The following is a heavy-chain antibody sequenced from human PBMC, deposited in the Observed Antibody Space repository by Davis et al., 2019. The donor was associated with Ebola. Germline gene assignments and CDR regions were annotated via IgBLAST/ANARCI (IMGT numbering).Heavy chain of an antibody. CDR1: GFTFSSYS. D-gene: IGHD6-19*01. V-gene: IGHV3-21*04. J-gene: IGHJ4*02. CDR3: ARVKKTVAGGDY. CDR2: ISSSSRYI. Sequence: GESLKISCAASGFTFSSYSMNWVRQAPGKGLEWVSSISSSSRYIYYADSVKGRFTISRDNAKNSLYLQMNSLRAEDTAVYYCARVKKTVAGGDYWGQGTLVTVSS.